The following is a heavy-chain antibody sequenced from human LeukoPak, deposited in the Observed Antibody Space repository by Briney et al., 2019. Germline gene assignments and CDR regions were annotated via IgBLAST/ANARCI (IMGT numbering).Heavy chain of an antibody. J-gene: IGHJ4*02. CDR2: INTNTGNP. V-gene: IGHV7-4-1*02. Sequence: GASVKVSCKASGYTFTSYAMNWVRQAPGQGLEWMGWINTNTGNPTYAQGFTGRFVFSLDTSVSTAYLQFSSLKAEDTAVYYCTVAVAGAPVPFDYWGQGTLVTVSS. D-gene: IGHD6-19*01. CDR3: TVAVAGAPVPFDY. CDR1: GYTFTSYA.